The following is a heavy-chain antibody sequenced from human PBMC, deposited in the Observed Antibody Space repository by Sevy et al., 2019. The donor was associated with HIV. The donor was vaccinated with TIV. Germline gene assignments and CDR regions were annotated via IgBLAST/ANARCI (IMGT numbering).Heavy chain of an antibody. V-gene: IGHV5-51*01. CDR3: AGVTMVRGVINWFDP. D-gene: IGHD3-10*01. J-gene: IGHJ5*02. CDR1: GYSFTSYW. Sequence: GESLKISCKGSGYSFTSYWIGWVRQMPGKGLEWMGIIYPGDSDTRYSPSFQGQVTISADKSISTAYLQWSSLKASDTAMYYCAGVTMVRGVINWFDPWGQGTLVTVSS. CDR2: IYPGDSDT.